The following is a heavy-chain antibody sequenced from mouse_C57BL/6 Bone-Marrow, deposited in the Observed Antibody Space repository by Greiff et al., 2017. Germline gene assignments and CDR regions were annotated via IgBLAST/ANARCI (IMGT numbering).Heavy chain of an antibody. CDR2: IRNKANGYTT. CDR1: GFTFTAYY. Sequence: EVQRVESGGGLVQPGGSLSLSCAASGFTFTAYYMSWVRQPPGKALEWLGFIRNKANGYTTEYSASVKGRFTISRDNSQSILYLQLTALRAEDSATYYCARLETNWDGYFDVWGTGTTVTVSS. J-gene: IGHJ1*03. D-gene: IGHD4-1*01. CDR3: ARLETNWDGYFDV. V-gene: IGHV7-3*01.